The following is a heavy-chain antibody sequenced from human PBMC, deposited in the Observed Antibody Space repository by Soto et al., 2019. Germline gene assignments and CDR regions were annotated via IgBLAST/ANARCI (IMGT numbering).Heavy chain of an antibody. J-gene: IGHJ6*01. CDR2: ISGSGGST. CDR1: VFTFSSYA. V-gene: IGHV3-23*01. D-gene: IGHD3-10*01. Sequence: XGSLRLSCASSVFTFSSYAMSCVRRSPGKWLEWVSAISGSGGSTYYADSVKGRFTISRDNAKNSLYLQMNSLRAEDAAVYYCAREGITMVRRIHYYYYGMEVWGQRTTDSVS. CDR3: AREGITMVRRIHYYYYGMEV.